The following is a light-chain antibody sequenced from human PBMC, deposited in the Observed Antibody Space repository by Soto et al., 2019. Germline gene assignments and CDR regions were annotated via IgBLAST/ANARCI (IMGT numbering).Light chain of an antibody. Sequence: QSVLTQPASVSGSPGQSITISCTGTSSDVGSYNLVSWYQQHPGKAPKLMIYEGSKRPSGVSNRFSGSKSGYTASLTISGLQAEDEADYYWCSYAGSTTLVVFGGGTKLTVL. J-gene: IGLJ2*01. V-gene: IGLV2-23*01. CDR1: SSDVGSYNL. CDR3: CSYAGSTTLVV. CDR2: EGS.